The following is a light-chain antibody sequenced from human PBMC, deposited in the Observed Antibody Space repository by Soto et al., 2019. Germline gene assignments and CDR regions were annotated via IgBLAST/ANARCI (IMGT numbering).Light chain of an antibody. V-gene: IGKV1-39*01. CDR3: QQSYSTPWT. CDR2: AAS. Sequence: DIQMTQSPSSLSASIGDRVTITCRASQSISSYVNWYQQKPGKAPKLLIYAASSLQSGVPSRFSGSGSGTDFTLTISSLQPEDFATYSCQQSYSTPWTFGQGTKVEIK. CDR1: QSISSY. J-gene: IGKJ1*01.